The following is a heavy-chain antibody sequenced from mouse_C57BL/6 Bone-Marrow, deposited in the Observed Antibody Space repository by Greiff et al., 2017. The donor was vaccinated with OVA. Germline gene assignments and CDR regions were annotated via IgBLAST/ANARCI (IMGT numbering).Heavy chain of an antibody. Sequence: EVKVVESGGDLVKPGGSLKLSCAASGFTFSSSGMSWVRQTPDKRLEWVATISSGGSYTYYPDSVKGRFTISRDNAKNTLYLQMSSLKSEDTAMYYCARRISNWYFDVWGTGTTVTVSS. D-gene: IGHD6-2*01. CDR2: ISSGGSYT. CDR3: ARRISNWYFDV. CDR1: GFTFSSSG. J-gene: IGHJ1*03. V-gene: IGHV5-6*02.